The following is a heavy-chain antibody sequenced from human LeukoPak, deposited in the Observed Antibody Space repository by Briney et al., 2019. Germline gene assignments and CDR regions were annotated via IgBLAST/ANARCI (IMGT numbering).Heavy chain of an antibody. Sequence: SETLSLTCTVSGGPINSYWSWIRQPAGKGLEWIGRISGSGTITYNPALQSRLSISIDTSKNQFSLKLMSVTAADTAVYYCARDSGTTGEVKFDPWGQGTLVTVSS. CDR1: GGPINSY. V-gene: IGHV4-4*07. J-gene: IGHJ5*02. CDR2: ISGSGTI. CDR3: ARDSGTTGEVKFDP. D-gene: IGHD3-10*01.